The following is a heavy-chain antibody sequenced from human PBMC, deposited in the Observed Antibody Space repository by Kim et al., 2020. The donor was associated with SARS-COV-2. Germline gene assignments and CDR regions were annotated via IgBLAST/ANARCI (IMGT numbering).Heavy chain of an antibody. J-gene: IGHJ4*02. CDR2: INHSGST. D-gene: IGHD3-10*01. CDR3: ARVGIRYYGSIRPFDY. V-gene: IGHV4-34*01. Sequence: SETLSLTCAVYGGSFSGYYWSWIRQPPGKGLEWIGEINHSGSTNYNPSLKSRVTISVDTSKNQFSLKLSSVTAADTAVYYCARVGIRYYGSIRPFDYWGQGTLVTVSS. CDR1: GGSFSGYY.